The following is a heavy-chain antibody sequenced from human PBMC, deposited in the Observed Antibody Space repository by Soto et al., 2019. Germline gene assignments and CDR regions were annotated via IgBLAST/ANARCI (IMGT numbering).Heavy chain of an antibody. V-gene: IGHV3-15*01. CDR3: TTDRWYYGMDV. Sequence: PGGSLRLSCAASGFTFSNALMSWVRQSPGKGLEWVGRIKSKTDGGTTDYAAPVKGRFTISRDDSKNTLYLQMNSLKTEDTAVYYCTTDRWYYGMDVWGQGTTVTVSS. CDR2: IKSKTDGGTT. J-gene: IGHJ6*02. CDR1: GFTFSNAL. D-gene: IGHD2-15*01.